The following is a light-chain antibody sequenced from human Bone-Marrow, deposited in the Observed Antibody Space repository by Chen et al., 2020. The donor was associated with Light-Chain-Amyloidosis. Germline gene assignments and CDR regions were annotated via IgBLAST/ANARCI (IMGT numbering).Light chain of an antibody. V-gene: IGLV2-14*01. Sequence: QSALTQPASVSGSPGQSITISSTGTSSDVGGYNYVSWYQHHPGEAPKLMIYEVSNRPSGVSNRFSGSKSGNTASLTISGFQAEDEADYYCSSFTSRSTRVFGGGTKLTVL. CDR1: SSDVGGYNY. CDR2: EVS. CDR3: SSFTSRSTRV. J-gene: IGLJ3*02.